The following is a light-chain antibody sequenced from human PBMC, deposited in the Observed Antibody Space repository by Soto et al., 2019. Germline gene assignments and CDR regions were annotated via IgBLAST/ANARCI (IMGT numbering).Light chain of an antibody. CDR1: QSVSSTH. CDR2: AAS. Sequence: EIVLTQSPATLSLSPGERATLSCGASQSVSSTHLAWYQQKSGLAPRLLIYAASSSATGIPDRFSGSGSGTDFTLTISRLEHEDFAVYYCPQYGSSPLTFGGGTKVAIK. J-gene: IGKJ4*01. V-gene: IGKV3D-20*01. CDR3: PQYGSSPLT.